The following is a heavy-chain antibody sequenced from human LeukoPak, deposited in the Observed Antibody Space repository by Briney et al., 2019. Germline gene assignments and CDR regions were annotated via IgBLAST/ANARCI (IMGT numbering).Heavy chain of an antibody. V-gene: IGHV1-46*01. CDR1: GYTFTSYK. CDR3: ARGLKDSRGWYHLDY. J-gene: IGHJ4*02. CDR2: IDPSGGST. D-gene: IGHD6-19*01. Sequence: ASVKVSCKASGYTFTSYKEHWVRQAPGQGLEWMGIIDPSGGSTTYAQKFQGRVTITRDMSTSSVYMELSSLRSEDTAVYYCARGLKDSRGWYHLDYWGQGILVTVSS.